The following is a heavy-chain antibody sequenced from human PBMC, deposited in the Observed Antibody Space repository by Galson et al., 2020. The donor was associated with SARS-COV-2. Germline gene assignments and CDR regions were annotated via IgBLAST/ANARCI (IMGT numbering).Heavy chain of an antibody. CDR2: IGTAGDT. CDR1: GFTFSSYD. V-gene: IGHV3-13*01. D-gene: IGHD3-22*01. J-gene: IGHJ6*03. Sequence: GGSLRLSCAASGFTFSSYDMHWVRQATGKGLEWVSAIGTAGDTYYPGSVKGRFTISRENAKNSLYLQMNSLRAGDTAVYYCARASHSSGYYYYYYYYMDVWGKGTTGTVSS. CDR3: ARASHSSGYYYYYYYYMDV.